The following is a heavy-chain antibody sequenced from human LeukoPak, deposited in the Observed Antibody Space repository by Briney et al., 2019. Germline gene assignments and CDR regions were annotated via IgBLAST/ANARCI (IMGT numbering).Heavy chain of an antibody. CDR3: ARREVTGGPFDY. Sequence: SETLSLTCAVYGGSFSDYYWSWIRQPPGKGLEWIGEINYSGSTKYNPSLKSRVTISVDTSKNQFSLKLSSVTAADTAVYYCARREVTGGPFDYWGQGTLVTVSS. D-gene: IGHD7-27*01. J-gene: IGHJ4*02. V-gene: IGHV4-34*01. CDR1: GGSFSDYY. CDR2: INYSGST.